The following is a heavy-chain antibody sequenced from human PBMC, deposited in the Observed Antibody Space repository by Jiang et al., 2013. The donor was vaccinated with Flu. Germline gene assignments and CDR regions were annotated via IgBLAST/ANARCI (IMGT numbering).Heavy chain of an antibody. D-gene: IGHD3-10*01. Sequence: WVSAISGSGGSTYYADSVKGRFTISRDNSKNTLYLQMNSLRAEDTAVYYCAKDVDRVDNWYFDLWGRGTLVTVSS. CDR3: AKDVDRVDNWYFDL. CDR2: ISGSGGST. J-gene: IGHJ2*01. V-gene: IGHV3-23*01.